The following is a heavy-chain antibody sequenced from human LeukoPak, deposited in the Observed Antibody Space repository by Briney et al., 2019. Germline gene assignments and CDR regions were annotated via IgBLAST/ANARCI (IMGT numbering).Heavy chain of an antibody. V-gene: IGHV3-23*01. CDR2: IDASGGRT. J-gene: IGHJ4*02. CDR1: GFPFSSYA. CDR3: AKSARETPFIIYAFDF. D-gene: IGHD3-16*01. Sequence: GGSLRLSCAASGFPFSSYAMNWVRQAPGKGLERVSSIDASGGRTYNADSVKGRFTISRDNSKNTLYLQMNSLRAEDTAIYYCAKSARETPFIIYAFDFWGQGTLVTVSS.